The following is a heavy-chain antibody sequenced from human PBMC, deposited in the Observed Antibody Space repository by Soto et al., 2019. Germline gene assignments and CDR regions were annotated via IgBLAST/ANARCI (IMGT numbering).Heavy chain of an antibody. CDR1: GFTFSSYW. CDR3: ARYCSGGSCYDY. CDR2: IKQDGSEK. V-gene: IGHV3-7*01. Sequence: GGSLRLSCAASGFTFSSYWMSWVRQAPGKGLEWVANIKQDGSEKYYVDSVKGRFTISRDNAENSLYLQMNSLRGEDTAVYYCARYCSGGSCYDYWGQGTLVTVSS. D-gene: IGHD2-15*01. J-gene: IGHJ4*03.